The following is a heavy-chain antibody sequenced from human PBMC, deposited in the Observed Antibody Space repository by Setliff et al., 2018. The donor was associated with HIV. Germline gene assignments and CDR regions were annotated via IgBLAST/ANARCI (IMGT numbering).Heavy chain of an antibody. CDR1: GGSISSSSHY. V-gene: IGHV4-39*07. CDR3: ARGRHYSSSAPFAIDF. J-gene: IGHJ4*02. CDR2: ISHIGST. Sequence: ASETLSLTCSVSGGSISSSSHYWGWIRQPPGKGLEWIGSISHIGSTNYNPSPKSRVAISVDTSKNQFSVKLSSVTAADTAVYYCARGRHYSSSAPFAIDFWGQGMLVTVSS. D-gene: IGHD6-6*01.